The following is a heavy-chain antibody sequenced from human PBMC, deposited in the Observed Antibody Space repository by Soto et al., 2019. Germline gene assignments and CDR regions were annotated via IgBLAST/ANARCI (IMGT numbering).Heavy chain of an antibody. CDR1: GYTFTSYG. CDR2: ISAYNGNT. CDR3: XXXXXXXXXXXXXXXXXYYYYGMDV. Sequence: QVQLVQSGAEVKKPGASVKVSCKASGYTFTSYGISWVRQAPGQGLEWMGWISAYNGNTNYAQKLQGRVTMTTDTSTSTAYMELRSLRSXXXXXXXXXXXXXXXXXXXXXXXXXYYYYGMDVWGQGTTVTVSS. J-gene: IGHJ6*02. V-gene: IGHV1-18*01.